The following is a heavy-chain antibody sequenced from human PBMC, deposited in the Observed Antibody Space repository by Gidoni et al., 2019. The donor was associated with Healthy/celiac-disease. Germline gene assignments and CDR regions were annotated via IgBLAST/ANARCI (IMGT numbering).Heavy chain of an antibody. CDR2: IIPIFGTA. D-gene: IGHD3-22*01. CDR3: ATNANYYDSSGYTHGMDV. V-gene: IGHV1-69*01. Sequence: QVQLVQSGAEVKKPGSSVKVSCKASGGTFSSYAISWVRQAPGQGLEWMGGIIPIFGTANYAQKFQGRVTITADESTSTAYMELSSLRSEDTAVYYCATNANYYDSSGYTHGMDVWGQGTTVTVSS. J-gene: IGHJ6*02. CDR1: GGTFSSYA.